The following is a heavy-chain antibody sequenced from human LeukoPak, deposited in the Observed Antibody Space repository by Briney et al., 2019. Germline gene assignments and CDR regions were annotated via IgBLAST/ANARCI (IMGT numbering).Heavy chain of an antibody. CDR1: GGSISSSRYY. V-gene: IGHV4-39*01. CDR2: IYYSGST. J-gene: IGHJ3*02. CDR3: ARHDIVVVPAAIRGDAFDI. Sequence: NTSETLSLTCTVSGGSISSSRYYWGWIRQPPGKGLEWIGSIYYSGSTYYNPSLKSRVTISVDTSKNQFSLKLSSVTAADTAVYYCARHDIVVVPAAIRGDAFDIWGQGTMVTVSS. D-gene: IGHD2-2*01.